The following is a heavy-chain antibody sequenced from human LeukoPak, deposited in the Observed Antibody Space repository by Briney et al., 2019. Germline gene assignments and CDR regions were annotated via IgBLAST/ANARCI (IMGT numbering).Heavy chain of an antibody. CDR3: ARKGVAAGTYDY. D-gene: IGHD6-13*01. Sequence: GGSLRLSCAASGFTFSSYAMSWVRQAPGKGLEWVSSITGSGSSAYYADSVKGRFTISRDNAKNTLYLQMNSLRAEDTAVYYCARKGVAAGTYDYWGQGTLVTVSS. CDR2: ITGSGSSA. CDR1: GFTFSSYA. V-gene: IGHV3-23*01. J-gene: IGHJ4*02.